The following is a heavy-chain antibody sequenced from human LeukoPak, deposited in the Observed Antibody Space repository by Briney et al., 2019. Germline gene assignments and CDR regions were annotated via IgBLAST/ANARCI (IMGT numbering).Heavy chain of an antibody. J-gene: IGHJ5*02. V-gene: IGHV4-39*01. CDR3: ATIHHGKGYVWGSYRLTNWFDP. Sequence: SETLSLTCTVSGGSISSSSYYWGWIRQPPGKGLEWIGSIYYSGSTYYNPSLKSRVTISVDTSKNQFSLKLSSVTAADTAVYYCATIHHGKGYVWGSYRLTNWFDPWGQGTLVTVSS. CDR1: GGSISSSSYY. CDR2: IYYSGST. D-gene: IGHD3-16*02.